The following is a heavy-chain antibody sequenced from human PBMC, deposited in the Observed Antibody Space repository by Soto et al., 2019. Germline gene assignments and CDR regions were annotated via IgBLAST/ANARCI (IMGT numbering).Heavy chain of an antibody. J-gene: IGHJ4*02. Sequence: QVQLVQSGAEVKKPGSSVKVSCKASGGTFSSYAISWVRQAPGQGLEWMGGIIPIFGTANYAQKFQGRVKITAEKSTSTAYMELSSLRSEDTAVYYCASWGSYRPTIDYWGQGTLVTVSS. D-gene: IGHD3-16*02. CDR2: IIPIFGTA. V-gene: IGHV1-69*06. CDR1: GGTFSSYA. CDR3: ASWGSYRPTIDY.